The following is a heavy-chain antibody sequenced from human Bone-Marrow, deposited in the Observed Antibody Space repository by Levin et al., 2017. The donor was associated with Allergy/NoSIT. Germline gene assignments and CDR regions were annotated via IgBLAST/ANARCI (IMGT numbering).Heavy chain of an antibody. CDR2: VNPNSGNP. CDR1: GYTFTGYY. D-gene: IGHD6-6*01. J-gene: IGHJ4*02. V-gene: IGHV1-2*02. CDR3: VSEEYTSSSKKFDY. Sequence: GASVKVSCKASGYTFTGYYIHWVRQAPGQGLEYMGGVNPNSGNPNYAQKLQGRVTMTRDTSISTFFVELSDLTSDDTAVYYCVSEEYTSSSKKFDYWGQGTLVTVSS.